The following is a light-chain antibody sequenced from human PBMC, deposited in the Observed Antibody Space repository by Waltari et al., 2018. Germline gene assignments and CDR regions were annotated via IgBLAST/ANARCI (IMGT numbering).Light chain of an antibody. V-gene: IGLV2-14*01. CDR3: SSYTKSTTQV. J-gene: IGLJ1*01. Sequence: QSALTQPASVSGSPGQSITISCTGTNSDIGSYNFVSWYQQHPNTVPNLVLYEVSNRPSGVSNSFSGSKSGNTAFLTISGLQAEDEAEYYCSSYTKSTTQVFGTGTKVTVL. CDR2: EVS. CDR1: NSDIGSYNF.